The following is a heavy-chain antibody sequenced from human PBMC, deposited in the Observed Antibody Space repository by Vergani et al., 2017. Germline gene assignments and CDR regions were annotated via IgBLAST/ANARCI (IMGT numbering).Heavy chain of an antibody. J-gene: IGHJ5*02. CDR3: ARAGMISLTGYYMGGWFDP. CDR2: INWNGGST. D-gene: IGHD3-9*01. V-gene: IGHV3-20*04. Sequence: EVQLVESGGGVVRPGGSLRLSCAASGFTFDDYGMSWVRQAPGKGLEWVSGINWNGGSTGYADSVKGRFTISRDNAKNSLYLQMNSLRAEDTALYYCARAGMISLTGYYMGGWFDPWGQGTLVTVSS. CDR1: GFTFDDYG.